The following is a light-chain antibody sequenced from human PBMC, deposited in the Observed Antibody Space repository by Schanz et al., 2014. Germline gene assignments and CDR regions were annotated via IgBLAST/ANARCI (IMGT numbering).Light chain of an antibody. J-gene: IGLJ2*01. V-gene: IGLV2-8*01. Sequence: QSALTQPPSASGSPGQSVAISCTGTSSDVGGYNLVSWYQQHPGEAPKLIIYEVDKRPSGVPDRFSGSKSGNTASLTVSGLQTEDEADYYCSSYAGSNSHVVFGGGTKLTVL. CDR3: SSYAGSNSHVV. CDR2: EVD. CDR1: SSDVGGYNL.